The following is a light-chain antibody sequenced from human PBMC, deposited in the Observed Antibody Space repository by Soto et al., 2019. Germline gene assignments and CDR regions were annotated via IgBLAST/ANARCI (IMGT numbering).Light chain of an antibody. V-gene: IGLV3-21*02. J-gene: IGLJ1*01. CDR3: QVWDSSSDHDV. CDR1: NIETKS. Sequence: SYELTRPPSVSVAPGQTARITCGGNNIETKSVHWYQQRPGQAPVLVVYDDGDRPSGIPERFSGSNSGNTATLTISRVEVGDEADYYCQVWDSSSDHDVFGSGTNVTV. CDR2: DDG.